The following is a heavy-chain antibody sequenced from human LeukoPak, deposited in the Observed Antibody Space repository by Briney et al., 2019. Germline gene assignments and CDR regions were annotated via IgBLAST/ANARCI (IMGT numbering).Heavy chain of an antibody. D-gene: IGHD3-3*01. CDR2: INWNGGST. CDR3: AKLTLTSREWCFDY. Sequence: GGSLRLSCAASGFTFDDYGMSWVRQAPGKGLEWVSGINWNGGSTGYADSVKGRFTISRDNSKNTLYLQMNSLRAEDTAVYYCAKLTLTSREWCFDYWGQGTLVTVSS. V-gene: IGHV3-20*04. J-gene: IGHJ4*02. CDR1: GFTFDDYG.